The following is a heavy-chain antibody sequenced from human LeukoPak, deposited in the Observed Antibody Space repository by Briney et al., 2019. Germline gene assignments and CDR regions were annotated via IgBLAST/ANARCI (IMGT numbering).Heavy chain of an antibody. CDR1: GGSISSYY. D-gene: IGHD5-18*01. CDR3: ARDGLWIQNAFDI. CDR2: IYYSGST. Sequence: SETLSLTCTVSGGSISSYYWSWIRQPPGKGLEWIGYIYYSGSTNYNPSLKSRVTISVDTSKNQISLKLSSVTAADTAVYYCARDGLWIQNAFDIWGQGTMVTVSS. J-gene: IGHJ3*02. V-gene: IGHV4-59*12.